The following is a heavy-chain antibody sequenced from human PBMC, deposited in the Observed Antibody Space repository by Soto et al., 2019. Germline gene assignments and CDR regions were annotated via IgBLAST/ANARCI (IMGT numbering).Heavy chain of an antibody. CDR1: GFTFGSYA. J-gene: IGHJ6*03. V-gene: IGHV3-23*01. CDR3: AKALRPSLNFFYYMDV. Sequence: EVQLLESGGGLVQPGGSLRLSCVVSGFTFGSYAMSWVRQAPEKGPEWVAILGGNGFTTYYADSVKGRFTISGEKSKSTLFRQMNSLRADDTGVYYCAKALRPSLNFFYYMDVWGRGTSVTVSS. CDR2: LGGNGFTT. D-gene: IGHD2-2*01.